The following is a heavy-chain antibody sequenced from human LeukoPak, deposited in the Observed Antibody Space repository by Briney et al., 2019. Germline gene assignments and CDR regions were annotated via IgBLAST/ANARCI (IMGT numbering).Heavy chain of an antibody. Sequence: GGSLRLSCVASGFTFNSYGMHWVRQAPGKGLEWVAFVRYDGTDKYYADSVKGRFSISRDNSKNTLYLHMNSLRAEDTAVYYCARKSDSLLVREGDCWGQGTLVTVSS. CDR3: ARKSDSLLVREGDC. J-gene: IGHJ4*02. CDR2: VRYDGTDK. V-gene: IGHV3-33*08. CDR1: GFTFNSYG. D-gene: IGHD3-10*01.